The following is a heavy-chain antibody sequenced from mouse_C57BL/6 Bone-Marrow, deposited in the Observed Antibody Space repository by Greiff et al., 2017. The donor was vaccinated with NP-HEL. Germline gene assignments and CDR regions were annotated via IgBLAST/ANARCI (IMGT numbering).Heavy chain of an antibody. Sequence: EVHLVESGGGLVKPGGSLKLSCAASGFTFSSYAMSWVRQTPEKRLEWVATISDGGSYTYYPDNVKGRFTISRDNAKNNLYLQMSHLKSEDTAMYYCAREITTVVATDYWGQGTTLTVSS. D-gene: IGHD1-1*01. CDR2: ISDGGSYT. CDR3: AREITTVVATDY. J-gene: IGHJ2*01. V-gene: IGHV5-4*01. CDR1: GFTFSSYA.